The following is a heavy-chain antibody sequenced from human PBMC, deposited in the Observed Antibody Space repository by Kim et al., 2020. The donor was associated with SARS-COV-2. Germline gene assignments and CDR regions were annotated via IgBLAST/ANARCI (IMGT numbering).Heavy chain of an antibody. CDR2: IIPIFGTA. J-gene: IGHJ6*02. V-gene: IGHV1-69*13. Sequence: SVKVSCKASGGTFSSYAISWVRQAPGQGLEWMGGIIPIFGTANYAQKFQGRVTITADESTSTAYMELSSLRSEDTAVYYCARGAVAGHRYYYYYGMDVWGQGTTVTVSS. D-gene: IGHD6-19*01. CDR3: ARGAVAGHRYYYYYGMDV. CDR1: GGTFSSYA.